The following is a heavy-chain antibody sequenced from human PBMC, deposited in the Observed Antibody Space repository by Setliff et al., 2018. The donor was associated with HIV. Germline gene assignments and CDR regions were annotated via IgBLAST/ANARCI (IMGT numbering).Heavy chain of an antibody. V-gene: IGHV3-21*01. CDR2: ISSSSSYI. D-gene: IGHD2-15*01. CDR3: AGAGVVEGYYYYYYMDV. CDR1: GFTFSTYR. J-gene: IGHJ6*03. Sequence: GGSLRLSCAASGFTFSTYRMNWVRQAPGKGLEWVSSISSSSSYIYYADSLKGRFTISRDNSKNTLYLQMNSLRAEDTALYYCAGAGVVEGYYYYYYMDVWGKGTTVTVSS.